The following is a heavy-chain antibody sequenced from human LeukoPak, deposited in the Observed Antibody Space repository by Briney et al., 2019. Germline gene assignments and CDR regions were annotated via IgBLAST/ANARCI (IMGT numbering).Heavy chain of an antibody. J-gene: IGHJ6*03. Sequence: TSETLSLTCTVSSGSISSGYYWGWIRQPPGKGLEWIGSIYHSGSTYYNPSLKSRVTISVDTSKNQFSLKLSSVTAADTAVYYCARVGVETYYYYYYMDVWGKGTTVTVSS. CDR1: SGSISSGYY. D-gene: IGHD2-15*01. CDR2: IYHSGST. V-gene: IGHV4-38-2*02. CDR3: ARVGVETYYYYYYMDV.